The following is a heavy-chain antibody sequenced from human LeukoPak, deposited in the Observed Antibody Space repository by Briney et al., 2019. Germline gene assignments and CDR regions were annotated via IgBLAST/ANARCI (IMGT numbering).Heavy chain of an antibody. CDR1: GFTFSSYS. Sequence: GGSLRLSCAASGFTFSSYSMNWVRQAPGKGLEGVSSISSSSSYIYYADSVKGRFTISRDNAKNSLYLQMNSLRAEDTAVYYCARDSRGPYGDYIYVYWGQGTLVTVSS. CDR3: ARDSRGPYGDYIYVY. D-gene: IGHD4-17*01. J-gene: IGHJ4*02. CDR2: ISSSSSYI. V-gene: IGHV3-21*01.